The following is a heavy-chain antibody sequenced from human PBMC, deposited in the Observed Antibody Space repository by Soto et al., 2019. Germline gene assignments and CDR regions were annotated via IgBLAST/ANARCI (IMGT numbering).Heavy chain of an antibody. V-gene: IGHV3-30*03. CDR1: GFTFRSYG. Sequence: QVQLVESGGGVVQPGRSLRLSCVASGFTFRSYGMHWVRQAPGKGLDWVAVISYDGSNKHYADSVKGRFTISRDNSKNTLYLQMNSLRAEDTAVYYCARVLAYGPAYYCHGMDVWGQGTTVTVSS. J-gene: IGHJ6*02. CDR2: ISYDGSNK. D-gene: IGHD2-15*01. CDR3: ARVLAYGPAYYCHGMDV.